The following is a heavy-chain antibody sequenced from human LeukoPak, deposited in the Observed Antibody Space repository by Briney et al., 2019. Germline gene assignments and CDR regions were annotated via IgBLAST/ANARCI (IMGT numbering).Heavy chain of an antibody. J-gene: IGHJ4*02. D-gene: IGHD3-10*01. Sequence: ASVKVSCKASGYTFTGYYMHWVRQAPGQGLEWMGWINPNSGGTNYVQKFQGRVTMTRDTSISTAYMELSRLRSDDTAVYYCARVFRTMVRGVIIPHFGYWGQGTLVTVSS. CDR3: ARVFRTMVRGVIIPHFGY. CDR2: INPNSGGT. CDR1: GYTFTGYY. V-gene: IGHV1-2*02.